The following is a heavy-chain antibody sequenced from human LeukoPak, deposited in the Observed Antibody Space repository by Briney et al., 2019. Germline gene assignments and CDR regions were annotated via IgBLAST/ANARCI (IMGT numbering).Heavy chain of an antibody. CDR3: ARGYHSSV. CDR2: IYSGGTT. D-gene: IGHD3-22*01. J-gene: IGHJ4*02. V-gene: IGHV3-66*01. CDR1: GFTVSSNY. Sequence: PGGSLRLSCAASGFTVSSNYMSWVRQAPGKGLEWVSIIYSGGTTYYADSVKGRFTISRNNSKNTLYLQMNSLRAEDTAVYYCARGYHSSVWGQGTLVTVSS.